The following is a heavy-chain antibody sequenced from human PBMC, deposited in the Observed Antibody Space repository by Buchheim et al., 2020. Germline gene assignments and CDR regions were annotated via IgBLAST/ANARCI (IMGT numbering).Heavy chain of an antibody. J-gene: IGHJ4*02. Sequence: SRPSGYIFTTYYIHWLRQAPGQGLEWMGMINPSGGATRYAQKFQGRVTMTRDTSTSTVYMELSRLRSEDTAVYYFARGYYHASSGHLVGYWGQGTL. D-gene: IGHD3-22*01. CDR1: GYIFTTYY. V-gene: IGHV1-46*01. CDR3: ARGYYHASSGHLVGY. CDR2: INPSGGAT.